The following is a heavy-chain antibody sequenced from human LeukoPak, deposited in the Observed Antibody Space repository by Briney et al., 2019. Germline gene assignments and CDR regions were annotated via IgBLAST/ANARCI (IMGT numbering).Heavy chain of an antibody. CDR3: ARGGPDY. D-gene: IGHD3-10*01. V-gene: IGHV3-21*01. CDR1: GFTFSSYT. CDR2: ISSNGDYI. Sequence: GGSLRLSCAASGFTFSSYTMNWVRQGPGKGLEWVSSISSNGDYIYYADSVKGRFTMSRDNAKNSLYLQLSSLRAEDTAVYYCARGGPDYWGQGTLVTVSS. J-gene: IGHJ4*02.